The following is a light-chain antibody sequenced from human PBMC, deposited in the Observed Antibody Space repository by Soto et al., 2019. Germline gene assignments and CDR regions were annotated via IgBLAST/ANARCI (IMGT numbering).Light chain of an antibody. CDR3: HQYDSLPPT. V-gene: IGKV1-9*01. J-gene: IGKJ3*01. CDR1: QGIASY. CDR2: AAS. Sequence: QLSQSPSSLSASVEDGVTITCLASQGIASYLAWYQQKPGQAPNLLIYAASTLQSGVPSRFSGSGSRTHFSFTITSLQPDDFATYYCHQYDSLPPTFGLGTNVDIK.